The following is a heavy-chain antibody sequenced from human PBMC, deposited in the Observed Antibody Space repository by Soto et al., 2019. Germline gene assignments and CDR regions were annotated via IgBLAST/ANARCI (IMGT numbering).Heavy chain of an antibody. Sequence: ASVKVSCKASGYTFTSYGISWVRQAPGQGLEWMGWISAYNGNTNYAQKLQGRVTMTTDTSTSTAYMELRSLRSDDTAVYYCAREALEWLSKTGMDVWGQGTTVXVSS. V-gene: IGHV1-18*01. CDR2: ISAYNGNT. CDR3: AREALEWLSKTGMDV. D-gene: IGHD3-3*01. CDR1: GYTFTSYG. J-gene: IGHJ6*02.